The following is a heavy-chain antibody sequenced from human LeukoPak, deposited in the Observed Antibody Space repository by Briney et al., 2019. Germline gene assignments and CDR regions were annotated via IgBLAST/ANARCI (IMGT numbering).Heavy chain of an antibody. J-gene: IGHJ4*02. Sequence: SETLSLTCSVSGGSISSSYWTWIRQPPGKGLEWIGYIYYSGSTNYNPSLKSRVTVSVDTSKNQFSLKLSSVTAADTAVYYCARVDITYYDILTGFLPTNWGQGTLVTVSS. CDR3: ARVDITYYDILTGFLPTN. CDR2: IYYSGST. CDR1: GGSISSSY. D-gene: IGHD3-9*01. V-gene: IGHV4-59*01.